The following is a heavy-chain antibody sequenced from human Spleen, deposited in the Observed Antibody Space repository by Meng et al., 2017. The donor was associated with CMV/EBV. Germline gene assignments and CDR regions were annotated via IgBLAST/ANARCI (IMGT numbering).Heavy chain of an antibody. V-gene: IGHV3-7*01. CDR3: ASEGIPGIFNY. CDR2: IRQDGSEK. CDR1: GFTFSSYW. Sequence: GGSLRLSCAASGFTFSSYWMSWVRQAPGKGLEWVANIRQDGSEKYYVDSVKGRFIISRDNAKNSLYLQMNSLRAEDTAVYYCASEGIPGIFNYWGQGTMVTVSS. J-gene: IGHJ4*03.